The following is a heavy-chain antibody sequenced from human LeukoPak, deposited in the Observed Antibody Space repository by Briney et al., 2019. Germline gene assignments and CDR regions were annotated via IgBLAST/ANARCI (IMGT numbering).Heavy chain of an antibody. CDR2: IYSGGSA. CDR1: EFTVSNYY. Sequence: GGSLRLSCAASEFTVSNYYMSWVRQAPGTGLEWVSVIYSGGSAFYADSVQGRFTISRDDSKNTLYLQMNSLRAEDTAVYYCARGIRPYGDYVRDYWGQGTLVTVSS. D-gene: IGHD4-17*01. CDR3: ARGIRPYGDYVRDY. J-gene: IGHJ4*02. V-gene: IGHV3-53*01.